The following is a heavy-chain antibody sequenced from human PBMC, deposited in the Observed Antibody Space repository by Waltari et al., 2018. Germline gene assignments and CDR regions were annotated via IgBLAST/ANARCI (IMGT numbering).Heavy chain of an antibody. CDR2: ISHNGST. V-gene: IGHV4-38-2*02. D-gene: IGHD3-10*01. CDR3: VRDLGGSGNSWFDA. CDR1: SYSIRSGYF. Sequence: QVQLQESGPGLARPSETLSLTCDVSSYSIRSGYFWGWIRQPPGKGLQWIGSISHNGSTYYNPSLKSRVTLSVDTSKNQFALKVTSVTAADTATYYCVRDLGGSGNSWFDAWGQGSLVIVSS. J-gene: IGHJ5*02.